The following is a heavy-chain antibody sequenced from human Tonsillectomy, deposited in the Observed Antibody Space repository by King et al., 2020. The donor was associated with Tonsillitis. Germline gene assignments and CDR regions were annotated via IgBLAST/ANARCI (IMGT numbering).Heavy chain of an antibody. D-gene: IGHD1-1*01. CDR3: AREISLADAFDI. Sequence: QLQESGPGLVKPSETLSLTCTVSGGSISSYYWSWIRQPPGKGLEWIGYIYYSWSTNYNPSLKSRVTMSVDTSKSPFSLKLSSVTAADTAVYYCAREISLADAFDIWGQGTMVTVSS. V-gene: IGHV4-59*01. CDR2: IYYSWST. CDR1: GGSISSYY. J-gene: IGHJ3*02.